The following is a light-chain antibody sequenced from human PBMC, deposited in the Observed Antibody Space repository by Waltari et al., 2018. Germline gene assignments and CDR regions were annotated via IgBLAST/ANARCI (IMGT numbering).Light chain of an antibody. V-gene: IGLV1-44*01. J-gene: IGLJ1*01. CDR3: VAWDHSLNAYV. CDR2: KNN. CDR1: SSNIGSDT. Sequence: QSVLTQPPSASGTPGQRVTISCSGGSSNIGSDTVNWYQQLPGTAPKLLIYKNNQRPSGVPDLFSGSKSGTSASLAISGLQSEDEADYYCVAWDHSLNAYVFGTGTKVSAL.